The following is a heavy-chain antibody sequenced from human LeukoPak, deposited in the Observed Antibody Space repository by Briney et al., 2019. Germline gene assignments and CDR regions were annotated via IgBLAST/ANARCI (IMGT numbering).Heavy chain of an antibody. J-gene: IGHJ4*02. D-gene: IGHD5-18*01. Sequence: SETLSLTCTVSGGSISSSSAYWGWVRQPPGKGLEWIGSIYYSKNTYYNPSLKSRVTISADTSKNQFSLTLGSVSATDTAVYYCVSPRGFSYGYFDYWGQGTLVTVSS. CDR3: VSPRGFSYGYFDY. CDR2: IYYSKNT. CDR1: GGSISSSSAY. V-gene: IGHV4-39*01.